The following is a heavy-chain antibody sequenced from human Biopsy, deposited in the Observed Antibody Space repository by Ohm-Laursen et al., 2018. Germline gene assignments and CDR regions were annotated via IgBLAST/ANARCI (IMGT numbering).Heavy chain of an antibody. J-gene: IGHJ3*02. CDR1: GGSVRGYY. Sequence: TLSLTCSVSGGSVRGYYWSWIRQTSGTGLAWIGHIFDDGATNYSPSPSLQGRVTLSIDTSGNTFSLTLTSLTRADTGVYYCARVRGSGFFAFDIWGRGTTVSVSS. CDR3: ARVRGSGFFAFDI. CDR2: IFDDGAT. V-gene: IGHV4-59*02. D-gene: IGHD3-3*01.